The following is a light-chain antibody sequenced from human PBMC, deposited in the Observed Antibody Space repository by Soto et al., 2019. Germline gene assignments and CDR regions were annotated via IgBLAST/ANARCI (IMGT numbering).Light chain of an antibody. CDR1: QGSSNY. J-gene: IGKJ1*01. CDR3: QKYNSAPRT. CDR2: AAS. V-gene: IGKV1-27*01. Sequence: DIQMTQSPSSLSASVGDRVTITCRASQGSSNYLAWYQQKPGKVPKLLIYAASTLQSVVPSRFSGSGSVTDFTLTISGLEPEDVATDYCQKYNSAPRTFGQWTKVESK.